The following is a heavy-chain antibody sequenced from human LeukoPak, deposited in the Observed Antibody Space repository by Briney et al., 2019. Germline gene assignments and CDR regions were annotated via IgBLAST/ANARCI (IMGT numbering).Heavy chain of an antibody. D-gene: IGHD6-19*01. V-gene: IGHV5-51*01. CDR2: IYPGDSDT. J-gene: IGHJ4*02. CDR3: ARSHSSGWSGAHSAFDY. Sequence: KGGESLKISCKGSGYSFTSYSIGWVRQMPGKGLEWMGIIYPGDSDTRYSPSFQGQVTISADKSISTAYLQWSSLKASDTAMYYCARSHSSGWSGAHSAFDYWGQGTLVTVSS. CDR1: GYSFTSYS.